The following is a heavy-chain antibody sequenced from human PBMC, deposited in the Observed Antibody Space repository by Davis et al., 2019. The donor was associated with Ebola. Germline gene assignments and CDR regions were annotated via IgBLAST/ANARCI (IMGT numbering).Heavy chain of an antibody. CDR3: ARVNGDYVPYYGMDV. CDR1: GGTFSSYA. D-gene: IGHD4-17*01. Sequence: AASVKVSCKASGGTFSSYAISWVRQAPGQGLEWMGGIIPIFGTANYAQKFQGRVTITADESTRTAYMELSSLRSEDTAVYYCARVNGDYVPYYGMDVWGQGTTVTVSS. J-gene: IGHJ6*02. V-gene: IGHV1-69*13. CDR2: IIPIFGTA.